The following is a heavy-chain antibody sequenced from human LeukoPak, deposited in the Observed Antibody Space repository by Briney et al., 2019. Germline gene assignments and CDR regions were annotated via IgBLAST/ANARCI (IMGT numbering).Heavy chain of an antibody. Sequence: SETLSLTCTVSGYSISSGYYWGWIRQPPGKGLEWIGSIYHSGSTYYNPSLKSRVTISVDTSKDQFSLKLSSVTAADTAVYYCARGGWLQPFDYWGQGTLVTVSS. D-gene: IGHD5-24*01. CDR2: IYHSGST. V-gene: IGHV4-38-2*02. CDR1: GYSISSGYY. J-gene: IGHJ4*02. CDR3: ARGGWLQPFDY.